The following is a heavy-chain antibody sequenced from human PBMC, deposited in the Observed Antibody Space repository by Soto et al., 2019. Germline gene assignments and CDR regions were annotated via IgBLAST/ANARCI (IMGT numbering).Heavy chain of an antibody. D-gene: IGHD5-12*01. CDR3: ARYRGDGYERV. J-gene: IGHJ4*02. CDR2: IIPILGIA. CDR1: GGTFSSYT. V-gene: IGHV1-69*02. Sequence: QVQLVQSGAEVKKPGSSVKVSCKASGGTFSSYTISWVRQAPGQGLEWMGRIIPILGIANYAKKFQGRVTNTADKLTSTAYMERSSLRSEDTAVYYCARYRGDGYERVWGQGNLVTVSS.